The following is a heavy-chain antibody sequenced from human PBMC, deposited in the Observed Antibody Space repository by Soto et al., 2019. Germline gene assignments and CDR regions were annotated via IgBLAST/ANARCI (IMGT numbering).Heavy chain of an antibody. Sequence: ASVKVSCKASGYTFTSYAMHWVRQAPGQRLEWMGWINAGNGNTKYSQKFQGRVTITRDTSASTAHMELSSLRSEDTAVYYCARDPGYSYGYNWGQGTLVTVSS. D-gene: IGHD5-18*01. V-gene: IGHV1-3*01. CDR2: INAGNGNT. CDR3: ARDPGYSYGYN. CDR1: GYTFTSYA. J-gene: IGHJ4*02.